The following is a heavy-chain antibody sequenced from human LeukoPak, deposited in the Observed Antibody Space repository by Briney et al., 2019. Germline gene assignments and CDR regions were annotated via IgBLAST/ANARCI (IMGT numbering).Heavy chain of an antibody. CDR2: IYTSGST. V-gene: IGHV4-4*09. Sequence: SETLSLTCTVSGGSISSYYWSWIRQPPGKGLEWIGYIYTSGSTNYNPSLKSRVTISVYTSKNQFSLKLSSVTAADTAVYYCASSGRHYDSSGYYPNWFDPWGQGTLVTVSS. D-gene: IGHD3-22*01. CDR3: ASSGRHYDSSGYYPNWFDP. CDR1: GGSISSYY. J-gene: IGHJ5*02.